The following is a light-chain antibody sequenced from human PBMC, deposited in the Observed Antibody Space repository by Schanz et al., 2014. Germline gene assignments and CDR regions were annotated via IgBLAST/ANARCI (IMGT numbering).Light chain of an antibody. Sequence: DIQMTQSPSSLSASVGERVTITCQASQDISNYLNWYQQKPGKAPKLLIYDASNLETGVPSRFSGSGSGTDFTLKISRVEAEDVGVYYCMQGSHWPWTFGQGTKVEIK. CDR1: QDISNY. CDR2: DAS. V-gene: IGKV1-33*01. CDR3: MQGSHWPWT. J-gene: IGKJ1*01.